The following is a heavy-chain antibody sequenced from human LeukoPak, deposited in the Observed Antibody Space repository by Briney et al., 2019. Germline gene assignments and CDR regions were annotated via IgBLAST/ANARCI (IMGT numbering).Heavy chain of an antibody. Sequence: GGSLRLSCAASGFTFSSSAMSWVRQAPGKGLEWVSAISNNGGYTHYADSVQGRFTISRDNSKSTLCLQMNSLRAEDTAVYYCAKNLYCGGGSCYPSALGMDVWGQGTTVTVSS. V-gene: IGHV3-23*01. J-gene: IGHJ6*02. CDR2: ISNNGGYT. D-gene: IGHD2-15*01. CDR3: AKNLYCGGGSCYPSALGMDV. CDR1: GFTFSSSA.